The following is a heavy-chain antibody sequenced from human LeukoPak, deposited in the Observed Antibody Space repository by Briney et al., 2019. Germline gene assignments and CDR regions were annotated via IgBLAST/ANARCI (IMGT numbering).Heavy chain of an antibody. CDR1: GFTFSGYA. CDR3: AKRLYGSGGYYQFDY. V-gene: IGHV3-23*01. D-gene: IGHD3-10*01. J-gene: IGHJ4*02. Sequence: GGSLRLSCAADGFTFSGYAMTWVRQAPGKGLEWVSTVSAGGGSTYYADSVKGRFTISRDNPKNTLHLQMNSLRAEDTAVYYCAKRLYGSGGYYQFDYWGQGTLVTVSS. CDR2: VSAGGGST.